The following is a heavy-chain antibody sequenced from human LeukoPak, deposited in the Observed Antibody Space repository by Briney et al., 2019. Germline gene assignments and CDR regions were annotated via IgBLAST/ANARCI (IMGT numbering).Heavy chain of an antibody. D-gene: IGHD6-6*01. CDR1: GGSFSGYY. CDR3: ARDPARAGSWFDP. Sequence: SETLSLTCAVYGGSFSGYYWSWIRQPPGKGLEWIGEINHSGSTNYNPSLKSRVTISVDASKNQFSLKLSSVTAADTAVYYCARDPARAGSWFDPWGQRTLVTVSS. V-gene: IGHV4-34*01. CDR2: INHSGST. J-gene: IGHJ5*02.